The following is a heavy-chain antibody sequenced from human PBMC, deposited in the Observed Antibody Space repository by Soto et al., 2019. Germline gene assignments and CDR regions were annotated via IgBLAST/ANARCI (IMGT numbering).Heavy chain of an antibody. V-gene: IGHV1-69*13. J-gene: IGHJ6*02. D-gene: IGHD6-19*01. CDR1: GGTFSSYA. CDR2: IIPIFGTA. CDR3: ARDRSPLAGKQWLVRNYYYYYGMDV. Sequence: ASVKVSCKASGGTFSSYAISWVRQAPGQGLEWMGGIIPIFGTANYAQKFQGRVTITADESTSTAYMELSSLRSEDTAVYYCARDRSPLAGKQWLVRNYYYYYGMDVWGQGTTVTVSS.